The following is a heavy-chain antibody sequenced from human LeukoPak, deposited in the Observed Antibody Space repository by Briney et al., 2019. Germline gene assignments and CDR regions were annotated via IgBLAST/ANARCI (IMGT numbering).Heavy chain of an antibody. J-gene: IGHJ4*02. Sequence: SVEVSCKASGGTFSSYAISWVRQAPGQGLEWMGGIIPIFGTANYAQKFQGRVTITADKSTSTAYMELSSLRSEDTAVYYCARGPIAVAGTAFDCWGQGTLVTVSS. V-gene: IGHV1-69*06. CDR3: ARGPIAVAGTAFDC. CDR1: GGTFSSYA. D-gene: IGHD6-19*01. CDR2: IIPIFGTA.